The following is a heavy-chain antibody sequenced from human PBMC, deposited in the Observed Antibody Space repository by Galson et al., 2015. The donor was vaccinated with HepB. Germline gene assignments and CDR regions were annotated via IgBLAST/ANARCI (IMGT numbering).Heavy chain of an antibody. J-gene: IGHJ6*02. CDR2: ISWDGSST. Sequence: SLRLSCAASGFTFDDYTMNWVRQAPGKGLEWVSLISWDGSSTYYADSVKGRFTISRDNSKNSLYLQMNSLRTEDTALYYCAKEGVYGMDVWGQGTTVRVSS. CDR1: GFTFDDYT. D-gene: IGHD3-16*01. V-gene: IGHV3-43*01. CDR3: AKEGVYGMDV.